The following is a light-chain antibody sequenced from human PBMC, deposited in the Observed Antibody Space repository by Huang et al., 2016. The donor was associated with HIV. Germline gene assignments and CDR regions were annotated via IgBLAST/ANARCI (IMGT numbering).Light chain of an antibody. J-gene: IGKJ1*01. Sequence: DIQMTQSSSTLSASVGDRVTIVCRASQSISTWLAWYQQKPGRAPNLLSSEASTVESGVPSRFSGGGSGTDFTLTISSLQPDDFATYYCQQYKSFPWTFGQGTKVEV. CDR1: QSISTW. V-gene: IGKV1-5*03. CDR2: EAS. CDR3: QQYKSFPWT.